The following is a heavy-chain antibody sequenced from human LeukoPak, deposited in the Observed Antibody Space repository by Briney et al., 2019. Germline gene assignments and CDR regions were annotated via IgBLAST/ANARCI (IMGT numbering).Heavy chain of an antibody. Sequence: PGGSLRLSCAASGFTFGSCWMNWVRQTPGKGLEWVANINQDGSQKFYVDSVKGRFTISRDNANNSLYLQMNSLRAEDTAVYYCARDKRDSSGYFDYWGQGTLVTVSS. CDR1: GFTFGSCW. V-gene: IGHV3-7*01. J-gene: IGHJ4*02. CDR3: ARDKRDSSGYFDY. CDR2: INQDGSQK. D-gene: IGHD3-22*01.